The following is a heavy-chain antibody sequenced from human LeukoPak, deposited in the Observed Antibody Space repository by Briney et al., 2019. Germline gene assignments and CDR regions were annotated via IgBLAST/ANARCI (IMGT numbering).Heavy chain of an antibody. V-gene: IGHV3-9*01. D-gene: IGHD6-13*01. CDR3: AREGAAGPYYYYYMDV. Sequence: GGSLRLSCAASGFTFDEYAMHWVRQAPGKGLEWVSGISWDSGRIAYADSVKGRLTISRDNAKNSLYLQMNSLRAEDTAVYYCAREGAAGPYYYYYMDVWGKGTTVTVSS. CDR1: GFTFDEYA. J-gene: IGHJ6*03. CDR2: ISWDSGRI.